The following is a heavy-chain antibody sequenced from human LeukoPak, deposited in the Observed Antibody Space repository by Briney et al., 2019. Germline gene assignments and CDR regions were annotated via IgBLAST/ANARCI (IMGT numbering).Heavy chain of an antibody. V-gene: IGHV3-64*04. CDR1: GFTFSTYA. D-gene: IGHD4-17*01. CDR2: ISRNGGDT. Sequence: PGGSLRLSCSASGFTFSTYAMHWVRQAPGKGLEYVSGISRNGGDTHYADSVKGRFTISRDNSKNTLYLQMNSLRAEDTAVYYCARDLDYGEVPYYFDYWGQGTLVTVSS. J-gene: IGHJ4*02. CDR3: ARDLDYGEVPYYFDY.